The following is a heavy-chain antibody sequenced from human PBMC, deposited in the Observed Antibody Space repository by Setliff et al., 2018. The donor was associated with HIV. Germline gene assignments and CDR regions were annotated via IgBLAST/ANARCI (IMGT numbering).Heavy chain of an antibody. Sequence: PGGSLRLSCAASGFTFSSYWINWVRQAPGKGLEWVANIKQDGSEKYYMDSVKGRFTISRDNAKNSLYLQMNSLRAEDTAVYYCVKDEEYIGVVSATMNMPGYYHYYYMDVWGKGSTVTVSS. V-gene: IGHV3-7*03. D-gene: IGHD2-2*01. CDR2: IKQDGSEK. CDR3: VKDEEYIGVVSATMNMPGYYHYYYMDV. J-gene: IGHJ6*03. CDR1: GFTFSSYW.